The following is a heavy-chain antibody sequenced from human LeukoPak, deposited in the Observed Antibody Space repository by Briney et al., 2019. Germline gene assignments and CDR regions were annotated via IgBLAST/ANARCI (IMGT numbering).Heavy chain of an antibody. J-gene: IGHJ5*02. CDR3: ARGGLRYFDFDP. Sequence: PSKTLSLTCAVYGGAFSGYYWSWIRQPPGKGLEWIGEINHSGSTNYNPSLKSRVTISVDTSKNQFSLKLSSVTAAHTAVYYCARGGLRYFDFDPWGQGTLVTVSS. CDR2: INHSGST. V-gene: IGHV4-34*01. D-gene: IGHD3-9*01. CDR1: GGAFSGYY.